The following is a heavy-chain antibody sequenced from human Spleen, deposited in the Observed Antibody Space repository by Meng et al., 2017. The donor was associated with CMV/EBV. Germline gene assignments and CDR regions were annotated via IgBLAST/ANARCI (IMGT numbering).Heavy chain of an antibody. J-gene: IGHJ2*01. D-gene: IGHD3-16*01. CDR2: IYHSETT. Sequence: AVSSGSISGNNWGSWVRQPPGKGLEWIGEIYHSETTNYNPSLGSRVTISVDKSKNQFSLKLRSVTAADTAVYYCARGAGGYWYFDLWGRGTLVTVSS. CDR3: ARGAGGYWYFDL. V-gene: IGHV4-4*02. CDR1: SGSISGNNW.